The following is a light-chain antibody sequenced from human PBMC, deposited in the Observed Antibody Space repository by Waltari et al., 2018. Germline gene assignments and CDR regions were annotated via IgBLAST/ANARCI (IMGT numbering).Light chain of an antibody. V-gene: IGKV3-15*01. Sequence: EIVMTQSPATLSVSPGESVTIPCRASQSVSSNLALYQQKPGQAPRVLIYAASTRATGIPARFSGSGSGTEFTLTISSLQSEDFAVYYCQQYNNWPPMYTFGQGTKLEIK. J-gene: IGKJ2*01. CDR3: QQYNNWPPMYT. CDR1: QSVSSN. CDR2: AAS.